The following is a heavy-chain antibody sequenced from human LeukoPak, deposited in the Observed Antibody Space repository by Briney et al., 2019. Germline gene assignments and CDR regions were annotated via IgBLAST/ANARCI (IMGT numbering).Heavy chain of an antibody. CDR1: GYTFSGYY. Sequence: ASVKVSCKASGYTFSGYYMHWVRQAPGQGLEWMGWINPNSGGTKYAQKFQGRATMTRDTSISTAYMELSRLRPDDTAVYYCAREAETTLNWFDPWGQGTLVTVSS. CDR3: AREAETTLNWFDP. CDR2: INPNSGGT. J-gene: IGHJ5*02. V-gene: IGHV1-2*02. D-gene: IGHD1-1*01.